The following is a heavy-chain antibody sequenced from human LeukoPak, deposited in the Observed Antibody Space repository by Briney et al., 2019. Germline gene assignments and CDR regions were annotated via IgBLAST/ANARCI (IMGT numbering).Heavy chain of an antibody. J-gene: IGHJ4*02. CDR3: ARAPLDYYDSSGEGRFDY. CDR1: GGSISSSSYY. Sequence: PSETLSLTCTVSGGSISSSSYYWGWIRQPPGKGLEWIGSIYYSGSTYYNPSLKSRVTISVDTSKNQFSLKLSSVTAADTAVYYCARAPLDYYDSSGEGRFDYWGQGTLVTVSS. CDR2: IYYSGST. D-gene: IGHD3-22*01. V-gene: IGHV4-39*07.